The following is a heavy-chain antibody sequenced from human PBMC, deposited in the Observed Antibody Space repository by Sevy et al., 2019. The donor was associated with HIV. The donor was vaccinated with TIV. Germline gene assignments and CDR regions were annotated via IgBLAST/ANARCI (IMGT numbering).Heavy chain of an antibody. CDR2: ISWNSGSI. J-gene: IGHJ4*01. Sequence: GGSLRLSCAASGFTFDDYAMHWVRQAPGKGLEWVSGISWNSGSIDYADSVKGRFTISGDNAKNSLSLQMKSLRADDTALYYCARDRDDGYCTNGVCFNFDNWGQGTLVTVSS. V-gene: IGHV3-9*01. D-gene: IGHD2-8*01. CDR3: ARDRDDGYCTNGVCFNFDN. CDR1: GFTFDDYA.